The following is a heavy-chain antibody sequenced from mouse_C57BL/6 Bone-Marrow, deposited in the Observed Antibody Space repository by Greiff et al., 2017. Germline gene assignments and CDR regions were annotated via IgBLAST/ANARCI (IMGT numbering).Heavy chain of an antibody. D-gene: IGHD1-1*01. J-gene: IGHJ4*01. CDR3: ARRGFYYYGSSYMDAMDY. CDR1: GYTFTDYN. V-gene: IGHV1-18*01. CDR2: INPNNGGT. Sequence: EVQLQQSGPELVKPGASVKIPCKASGYTFTDYNMDWVKQSHGKSLEWIGDINPNNGGTIYNQKFKGKATLTVDKSSSTAYMELRSLTSEDTAVYYCARRGFYYYGSSYMDAMDYWGQGTSVTVSS.